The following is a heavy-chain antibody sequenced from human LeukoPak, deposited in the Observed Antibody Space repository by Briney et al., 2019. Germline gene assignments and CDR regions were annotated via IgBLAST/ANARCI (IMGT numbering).Heavy chain of an antibody. CDR1: GFTFRDYW. V-gene: IGHV3-7*01. D-gene: IGHD6-13*01. J-gene: IGHJ4*02. CDR3: ARAGGTSWADY. CDR2: VKQDGAEK. Sequence: PGGSLRLSCEASGFTFRDYWMTWVRQAPGKGLEWVANVKQDGAEKFYVDSVKGRFTISRDNGKNSLYLQMNSLRVEDTAIDYCARAGGTSWADYWGQGTLVTVSS.